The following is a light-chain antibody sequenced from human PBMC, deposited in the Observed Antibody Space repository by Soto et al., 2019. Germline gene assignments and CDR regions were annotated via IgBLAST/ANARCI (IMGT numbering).Light chain of an antibody. J-gene: IGLJ2*01. CDR2: EVN. V-gene: IGLV2-8*01. CDR1: STDVGEYNY. Sequence: QSVLAQPPSASGSPGQSVTIPCAGTSTDVGEYNYVSWYQQHPGKVPKLIIFEVNKRPSGVPDRFSGSKSGDTASLTVSGLQAGDEADYYCSSFVGAPVIFGGGTKVTVL. CDR3: SSFVGAPVI.